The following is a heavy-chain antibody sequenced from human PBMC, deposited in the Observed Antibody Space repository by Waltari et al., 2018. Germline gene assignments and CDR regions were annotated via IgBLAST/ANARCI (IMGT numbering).Heavy chain of an antibody. CDR1: GFPVSSTY. V-gene: IGHV3-66*02. CDR3: ARDRGGYDAIDY. D-gene: IGHD5-12*01. J-gene: IGHJ4*02. CDR2: IYSGGST. Sequence: EVQLVESGGGLVQPGGSLGPSGAASGFPVSSTYMTWVRQAPGKGLEWVSVIYSGGSTYYADSVKGRFTISRDNSKNTLYLQMNSLRAEDTAVYYCARDRGGYDAIDYWGQGTLVTVSS.